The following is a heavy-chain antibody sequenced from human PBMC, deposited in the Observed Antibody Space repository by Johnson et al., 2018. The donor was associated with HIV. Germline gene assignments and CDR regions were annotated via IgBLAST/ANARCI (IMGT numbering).Heavy chain of an antibody. CDR3: ARWIQLWVAFDI. D-gene: IGHD5-18*01. V-gene: IGHV3-30*02. CDR1: GFSFSSFG. Sequence: QVQLVESGGGVVQPGGSLRLSCAASGFSFSSFGMYWVRQAPGKGLEWVAFIRYDGSNKQYADSVKGRFTFSRDNSKNTLYLQMNSLRAEDTAVYYCARWIQLWVAFDIWGQGTMVTVSS. CDR2: IRYDGSNK. J-gene: IGHJ3*02.